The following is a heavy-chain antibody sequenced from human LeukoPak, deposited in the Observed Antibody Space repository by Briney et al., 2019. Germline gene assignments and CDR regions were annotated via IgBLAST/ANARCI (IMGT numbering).Heavy chain of an antibody. CDR3: ARRNGDYAFDY. Sequence: GESLKISCQGSGYSFSNSWIAWVRQKPGKGLEWMGILYPGDSNTRDSPSFLGHVTISADKSNSTAYLQWSSLKASDTAMYYCARRNGDYAFDYWGQGTLVTVSS. J-gene: IGHJ4*02. V-gene: IGHV5-51*01. CDR1: GYSFSNSW. CDR2: LYPGDSNT. D-gene: IGHD4-17*01.